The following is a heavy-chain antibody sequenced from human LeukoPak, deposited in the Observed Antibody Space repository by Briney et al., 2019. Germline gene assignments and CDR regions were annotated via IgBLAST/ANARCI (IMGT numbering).Heavy chain of an antibody. CDR3: ARDALWFGESNPLDY. CDR1: GFTFRSYA. Sequence: GGSLRLSCAASGFTFRSYAIHWVRQAPGQGLEWVTIISSDGSYKNYADSVKGRFTISRDNSKNKLYLQMGSLRAEDMAVYYCARDALWFGESNPLDYWGQGTLVTVSS. D-gene: IGHD3-10*01. J-gene: IGHJ4*02. V-gene: IGHV3-30*14. CDR2: ISSDGSYK.